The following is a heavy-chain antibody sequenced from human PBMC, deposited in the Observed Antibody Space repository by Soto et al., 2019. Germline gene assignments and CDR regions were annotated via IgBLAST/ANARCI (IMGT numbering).Heavy chain of an antibody. J-gene: IGHJ4*02. CDR2: IVPIYQTA. CDR3: VRDSGAKLSSS. Sequence: SVKVSCKASGGTFSSYRINWVRQAPGQGLEWVGGIVPIYQTADYAQKFQGRVTITADESARTSYMELRSLKSQDTAVYYCVRDSGAKLSSSWGQGTLVTVSS. V-gene: IGHV1-69*13. D-gene: IGHD6-13*01. CDR1: GGTFSSYR.